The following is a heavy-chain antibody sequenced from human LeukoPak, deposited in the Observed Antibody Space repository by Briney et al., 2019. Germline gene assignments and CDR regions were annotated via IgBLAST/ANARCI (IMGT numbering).Heavy chain of an antibody. D-gene: IGHD3-16*01. CDR3: ARGGGLDV. CDR2: MKRDGSEI. V-gene: IGHV3-7*03. J-gene: IGHJ6*02. Sequence: GGSLRLSCSASGFTFSTYWMSWGRQDPGKGLEWVANMKRDGSEIYYVDSVRGRFTISRDNAKNSLYLQMSNLRAEDTAVYFCARGGGLDVWGQGATVTVSS. CDR1: GFTFSTYW.